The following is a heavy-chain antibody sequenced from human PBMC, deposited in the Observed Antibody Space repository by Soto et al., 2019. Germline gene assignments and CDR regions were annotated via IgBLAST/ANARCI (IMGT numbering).Heavy chain of an antibody. Sequence: EVELVESGGGLVKPGGSLRLSCLASRFRFSDYTMTWVRQAPGKGLEWVSSISIISTYIYYGDSVKGRFTISRDNAKNSLYLQMNSLRVEDPAVSYCARRSREVTTGRGALAMWGQGTMVTVSS. CDR2: ISIISTYI. J-gene: IGHJ3*02. V-gene: IGHV3-21*01. CDR3: ARRSREVTTGRGALAM. CDR1: RFRFSDYT. D-gene: IGHD4-17*01.